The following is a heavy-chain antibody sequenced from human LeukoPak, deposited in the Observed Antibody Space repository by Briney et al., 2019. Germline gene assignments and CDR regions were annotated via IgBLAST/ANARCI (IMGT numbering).Heavy chain of an antibody. Sequence: SETLSLTCTVSGGSISSHYWNWIRQPPGKGLEWIGEINHSGSTNYNPSLKSRVTISVDTSKNQFSLKLSSVTAADTAVYYCARVSSPGGRYFDLWGRGTLVTVSS. D-gene: IGHD6-13*01. CDR2: INHSGST. CDR1: GGSISSHY. V-gene: IGHV4-34*01. J-gene: IGHJ2*01. CDR3: ARVSSPGGRYFDL.